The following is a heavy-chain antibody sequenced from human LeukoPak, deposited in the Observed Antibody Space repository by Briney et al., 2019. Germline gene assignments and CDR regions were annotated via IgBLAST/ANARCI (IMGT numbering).Heavy chain of an antibody. CDR2: ISYDGSKK. V-gene: IGHV3-30*18. D-gene: IGHD1-1*01. CDR1: GFTFSSYG. Sequence: GGSLRLSCAASGFTFSSYGRHWVRQAPGRGLEWVAVISYDGSKKYYADSVKGRFTISRDSSKKKLYLQMNSLRAEDTAVYYCAKHLDYGTTGTLLDSWGQGTLVTVSS. CDR3: AKHLDYGTTGTLLDS. J-gene: IGHJ4*02.